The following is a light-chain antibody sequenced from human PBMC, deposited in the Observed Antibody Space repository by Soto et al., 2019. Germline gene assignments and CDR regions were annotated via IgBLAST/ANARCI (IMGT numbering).Light chain of an antibody. CDR3: QQRTNWRLT. J-gene: IGKJ4*01. V-gene: IGKV3-11*01. CDR2: DAS. CDR1: RSISTY. Sequence: EIVLTQSPATLSLSPGERATLSCRASRSISTYLTWYQQKPGQAPRLLIYDASNRATGIPARFSGSGSGTDFTLTISSLDPEDFAIYYCQQRTNWRLTFG.